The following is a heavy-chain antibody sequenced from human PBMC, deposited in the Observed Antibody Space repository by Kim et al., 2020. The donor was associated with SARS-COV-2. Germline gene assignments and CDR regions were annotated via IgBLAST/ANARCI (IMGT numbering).Heavy chain of an antibody. V-gene: IGHV3-33*06. J-gene: IGHJ4*02. D-gene: IGHD3-10*01. Sequence: GGSLRLSCAASGFTFSSYAMHWVRQAPGKGLEWVAVIWYDGSNKYYADSVKGRFTISRDNSKNTLYLQMNSLRAEDTAVFYCTKDLNYGSGSYFDYWGQGTLVTVSS. CDR2: IWYDGSNK. CDR1: GFTFSSYA. CDR3: TKDLNYGSGSYFDY.